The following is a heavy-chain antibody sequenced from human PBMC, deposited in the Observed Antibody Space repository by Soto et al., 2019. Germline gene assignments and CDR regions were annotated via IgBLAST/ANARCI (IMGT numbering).Heavy chain of an antibody. Sequence: EVQLVESGGGLVQPGGSLRLSCAASGFTFSSYWMSWVRQAPGKGLEWVANIKQDGSEKYYVDSVKGRFTISRDNAKNSLYLQMNSLRAEDTAVYYCGRDQGYCSGGSCTLDYWGQGTLVTVSS. CDR2: IKQDGSEK. CDR3: GRDQGYCSGGSCTLDY. V-gene: IGHV3-7*01. D-gene: IGHD2-15*01. J-gene: IGHJ4*02. CDR1: GFTFSSYW.